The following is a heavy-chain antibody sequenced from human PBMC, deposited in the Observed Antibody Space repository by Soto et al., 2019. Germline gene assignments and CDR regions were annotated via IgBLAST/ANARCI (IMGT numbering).Heavy chain of an antibody. CDR1: GGSISSYY. CDR3: SRRVGAVAGTNYYYYGMDV. Sequence: SETLSLTCTVSGGSISSYYWSWIRQPPGKGLEWIGYIYYSGSTNYNPSLKSRVTISVDTSKNQFSLKLSSVTAADTAVYYCSRRVGAVAGTNYYYYGMDVWGQGTTVTVSS. V-gene: IGHV4-59*01. D-gene: IGHD6-19*01. J-gene: IGHJ6*02. CDR2: IYYSGST.